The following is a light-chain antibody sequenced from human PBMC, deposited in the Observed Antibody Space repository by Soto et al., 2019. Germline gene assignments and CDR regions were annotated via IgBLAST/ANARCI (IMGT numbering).Light chain of an antibody. CDR2: KAS. CDR3: QQYNSYSLT. J-gene: IGKJ4*01. V-gene: IGKV1-5*03. Sequence: DIQMTQSPSTLSASVGDRVTITCRASQSISSWLAWYQQKPGKAPKLLIYKASSSESGVPSRFSGSGSGTEFTLTISSLQPDDFATYYCQQYNSYSLTFGRGTKVEIK. CDR1: QSISSW.